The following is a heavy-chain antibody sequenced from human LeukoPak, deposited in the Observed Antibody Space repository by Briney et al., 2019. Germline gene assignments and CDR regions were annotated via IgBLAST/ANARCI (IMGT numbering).Heavy chain of an antibody. CDR3: ARRLKGSYANPFDY. J-gene: IGHJ4*02. Sequence: ASVRVSCEASGYTFTTYATQWVSQARGKRREGGGGINHDKGDTKYSQTSQGSITVTRDTSASTTYMELSTLVSEDTAVYYCARRLKGSYANPFDYWGQGTLVTVSS. CDR1: GYTFTTYA. V-gene: IGHV1-3*01. CDR2: INHDKGDT. D-gene: IGHD2-21*01.